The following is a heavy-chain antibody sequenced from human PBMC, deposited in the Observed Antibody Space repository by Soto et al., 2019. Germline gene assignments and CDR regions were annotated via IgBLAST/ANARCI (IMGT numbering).Heavy chain of an antibody. J-gene: IGHJ2*01. V-gene: IGHV5-51*01. CDR2: IHPRDSDT. CDR3: ARQHYDFRSGSDIGSSYFDF. CDR1: GYYFTDYW. Sequence: PGESLKISCHASGYYFTDYWIGWVRQMPGKGLEWMGIIHPRDSDTKYSPSFQGHVTFSVDTSISTAFLQWNSLKASDSAIYYCARQHYDFRSGSDIGSSYFDFWGRGTQVTVYS. D-gene: IGHD3-3*01.